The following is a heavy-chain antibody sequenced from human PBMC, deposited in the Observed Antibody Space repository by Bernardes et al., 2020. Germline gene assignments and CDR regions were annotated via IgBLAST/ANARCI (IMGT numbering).Heavy chain of an antibody. D-gene: IGHD2-15*01. CDR2: INHSGST. J-gene: IGHJ6*02. CDR3: ARFGAHCSGGSCYSSYYYCMDV. Sequence: SETLSLTCAVYGGSFSGYYWSWIRQPPGKGLEWIGEINHSGSTNYNPSLKSRVTISVDTSKNQFSLKLSSVTAADTAVYYCARFGAHCSGGSCYSSYYYCMDVWGQGTTVTVSS. V-gene: IGHV4-34*01. CDR1: GGSFSGYY.